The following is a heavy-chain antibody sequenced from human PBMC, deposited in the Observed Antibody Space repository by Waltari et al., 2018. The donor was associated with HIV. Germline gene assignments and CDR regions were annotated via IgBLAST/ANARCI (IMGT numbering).Heavy chain of an antibody. CDR2: VYYSGSS. J-gene: IGHJ4*02. CDR1: GDSINSRTYY. D-gene: IGHD3-9*01. Sequence: KLQQSGPRLVNPSETLTLTCSVSGDSINSRTYYWGWIRQSPVKGLEYLGSVYYSGSSYNNPSLNSRLTLSADTSKNQLSLRLISVTATDTGVYYCARQYAWFDILTGSPPTYFFDSWGPGTLVTVSS. CDR3: ARQYAWFDILTGSPPTYFFDS. V-gene: IGHV4-39*01.